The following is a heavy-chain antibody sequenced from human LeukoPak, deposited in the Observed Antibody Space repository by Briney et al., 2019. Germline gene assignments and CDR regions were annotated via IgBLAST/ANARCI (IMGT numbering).Heavy chain of an antibody. CDR3: ARANYYGSGSSTYDAFDI. J-gene: IGHJ3*02. D-gene: IGHD3-10*01. V-gene: IGHV3-33*01. CDR1: GFTFSSYG. Sequence: PGGSLRLSCAASGFTFSSYGMHRVLQAPGKGLEWVAVIWYDGSNKYYADSVKGRVTISRDNSKNTLYLQMNSLRAEDTAVYYCARANYYGSGSSTYDAFDIWGQGTMVTVSS. CDR2: IWYDGSNK.